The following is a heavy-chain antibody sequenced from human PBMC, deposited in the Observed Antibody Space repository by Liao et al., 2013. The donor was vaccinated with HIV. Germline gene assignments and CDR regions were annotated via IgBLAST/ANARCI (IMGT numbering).Heavy chain of an antibody. J-gene: IGHJ3*02. Sequence: QVQLQESGPGLVKPSQTLSLTCTVSGGSISSNSYYWSWIRQPAGKGLEWIGFFYHTGTTDYNPSLHSRVTMSVDTSKTVFSLNMTSVTAADTAVYYCALSRDKLGTFRVFDIWGRGTLVIVSS. V-gene: IGHV4-61*02. D-gene: IGHD7-27*01. CDR3: ALSRDKLGTFRVFDI. CDR1: GGSISSNSYY. CDR2: FYHTGTT.